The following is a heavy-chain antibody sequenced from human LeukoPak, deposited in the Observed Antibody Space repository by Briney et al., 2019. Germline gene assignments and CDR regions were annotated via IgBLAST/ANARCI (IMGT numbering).Heavy chain of an antibody. D-gene: IGHD2-2*01. CDR3: ASGFAYQYFDS. Sequence: GASVKVSCKTSGYPFTTYEINWVRQAAGQGLEWMGWVHPDTGYADYAQKFQGRVTMTSDTSISTAYMELSSLTSEDTAVYYCASGFAYQYFDSWGQGTLVTVSS. CDR2: VHPDTGYA. J-gene: IGHJ4*02. V-gene: IGHV1-8*01. CDR1: GYPFTTYE.